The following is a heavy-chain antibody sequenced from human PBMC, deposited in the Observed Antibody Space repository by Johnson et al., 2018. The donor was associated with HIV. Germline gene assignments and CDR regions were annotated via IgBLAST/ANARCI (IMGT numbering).Heavy chain of an antibody. CDR1: GLTISDNY. CDR3: ARGGGAYCVGDCVRTFDS. Sequence: VQLVESGGGLVQPGGSLRLSCAASGLTISDNYMSWVRQAPGKGLEWVAVLYSGGDIYYADSVKGRFIIPRDNSKSTLYLQLNSLRTEDTGIYYCARGGGAYCVGDCVRTFDSWGQVTMVTVSP. D-gene: IGHD2-21*02. J-gene: IGHJ3*02. CDR2: LYSGGDI. V-gene: IGHV3-66*01.